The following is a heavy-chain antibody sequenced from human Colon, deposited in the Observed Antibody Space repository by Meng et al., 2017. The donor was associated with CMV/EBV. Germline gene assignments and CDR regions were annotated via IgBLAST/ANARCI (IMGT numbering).Heavy chain of an antibody. CDR3: AKTWGGYCGPTTCSHFDY. CDR2: IQSDGTNK. Sequence: GGSLRLSCAVSGFTFSNYDMHWVRQAPGKGLEWVAFIQSDGTNKYYADSVKGRFTISRDNSKNTLYLQLSSLGAEDTAVYYCAKTWGGYCGPTTCSHFDYWGQGTLVTVSS. CDR1: GFTFSNYD. J-gene: IGHJ4*02. D-gene: IGHD2-2*01. V-gene: IGHV3-30*02.